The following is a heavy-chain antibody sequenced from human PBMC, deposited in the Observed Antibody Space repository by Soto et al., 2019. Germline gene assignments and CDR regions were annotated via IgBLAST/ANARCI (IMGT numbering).Heavy chain of an antibody. D-gene: IGHD3-3*01. CDR1: GFTFSRSW. Sequence: EVQLVESGGGLDQPGGSLRLSCAASGFTFSRSWMRWVRQAPGKGLEWVANIKQDGSEKYYVDSVKGRFSISRDNAKNALNLQMNSLRAEDTSVYYCACGIFGIFIPPAPYYYSDMDVWGKAKTVTVSS. CDR3: ACGIFGIFIPPAPYYYSDMDV. J-gene: IGHJ6*03. V-gene: IGHV3-7*01. CDR2: IKQDGSEK.